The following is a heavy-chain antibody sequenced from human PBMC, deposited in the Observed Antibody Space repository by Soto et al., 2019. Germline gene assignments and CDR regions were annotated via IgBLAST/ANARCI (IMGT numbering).Heavy chain of an antibody. J-gene: IGHJ4*02. CDR3: ARGRSDYDFWSGPSDY. D-gene: IGHD3-3*01. CDR1: GGSISRGGYY. V-gene: IGHV4-31*03. Sequence: SETLSLTCTVSGGSISRGGYYWSWIRQHPGKGLEWIGYIYYSGSTYYNPSLKSRVTISVDTSKNQFSLKLSSVTAADTAVYYCARGRSDYDFWSGPSDYWGQGTLVTVSS. CDR2: IYYSGST.